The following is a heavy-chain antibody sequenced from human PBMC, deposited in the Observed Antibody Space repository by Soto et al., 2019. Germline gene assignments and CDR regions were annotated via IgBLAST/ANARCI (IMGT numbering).Heavy chain of an antibody. J-gene: IGHJ4*02. V-gene: IGHV1-69*02. D-gene: IGHD2-15*01. CDR2: IIPILGIA. CDR1: GGTFGSYT. Sequence: QVQLVQSGAEVKKPGFSVKVSCKTSGGTFGSYTLSWVRQAPGQGLEWVGGIIPILGIANHTQKFQGRITITADKSTNIAYMELSSLRSEDTAVYYCAIVGPFDYWGQGTLVTVSS. CDR3: AIVGPFDY.